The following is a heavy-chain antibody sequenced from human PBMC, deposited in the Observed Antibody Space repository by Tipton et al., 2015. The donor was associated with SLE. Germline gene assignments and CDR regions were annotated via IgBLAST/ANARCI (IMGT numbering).Heavy chain of an antibody. CDR3: AREVDSGFDY. D-gene: IGHD5-12*01. CDR1: GYSISSGYY. Sequence: TLSLTCAVSGYSISSGYYWGWIRQPPGKGLEWIGYIYYSGSTNYNPSLKSRVTISVGTSKNQFSLKLSSVTAADTAVYYCAREVDSGFDYWGQGTLVTVSS. J-gene: IGHJ4*02. CDR2: IYYSGST. V-gene: IGHV4-38-2*02.